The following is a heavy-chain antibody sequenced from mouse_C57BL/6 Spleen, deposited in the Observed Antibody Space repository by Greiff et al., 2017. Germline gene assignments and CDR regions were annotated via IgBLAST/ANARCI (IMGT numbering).Heavy chain of an antibody. CDR3: ARDYGSSFWFAY. Sequence: EVQLQQSGAELVKPGASVKLSCTASGFNIKDYYMHWVKQRTEQGLEWIGRIDPEDGETTYAPKFQGKATITAHTSSNPAYLQLSSLTSEDTAVYYCARDYGSSFWFAYWGQGPLVTVSA. CDR1: GFNIKDYY. CDR2: IDPEDGET. V-gene: IGHV14-2*01. J-gene: IGHJ3*01. D-gene: IGHD1-1*01.